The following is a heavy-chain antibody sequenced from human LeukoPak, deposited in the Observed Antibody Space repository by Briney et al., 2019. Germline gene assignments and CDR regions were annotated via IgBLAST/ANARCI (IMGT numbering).Heavy chain of an antibody. D-gene: IGHD5-18*01. CDR3: ARDRGYSYEIDY. CDR2: IKQDGSEK. V-gene: IGHV3-7*01. CDR1: GFTFSSYW. J-gene: IGHJ4*02. Sequence: GGSLRLSCAASGFTFSSYWMTWVRQSPGKGLEWVANIKQDGSEKYYVDSVKGRFTISRDNAKNSLYLQMNSLRAEDTAVYYCARDRGYSYEIDYWGQGTLVTVSS.